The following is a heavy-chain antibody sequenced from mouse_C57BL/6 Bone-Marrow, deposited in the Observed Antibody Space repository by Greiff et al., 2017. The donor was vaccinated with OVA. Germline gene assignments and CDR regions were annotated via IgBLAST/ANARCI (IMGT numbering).Heavy chain of an antibody. CDR1: GYTFTEYT. CDR2: FYPGSGSI. J-gene: IGHJ4*01. CDR3: ARHEDRGYYSNYGYAMDY. D-gene: IGHD2-5*01. Sequence: VQLQQSGAELVKPGASVKLSCKASGYTFTEYTIHWVKQRSGQGLEWIGWFYPGSGSIKYNEKFKYKATLTADKSSSTVYMELSRLTSEDSAVYFCARHEDRGYYSNYGYAMDYWGQGTSVTVSS. V-gene: IGHV1-62-2*01.